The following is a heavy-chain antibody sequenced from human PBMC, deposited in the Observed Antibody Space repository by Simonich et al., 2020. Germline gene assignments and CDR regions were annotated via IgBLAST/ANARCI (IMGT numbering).Heavy chain of an antibody. CDR3: ARSTTGTTAFDI. D-gene: IGHD1-1*01. CDR1: GYTFTSFG. CDR2: INAYNGKT. V-gene: IGHV1-18*01. J-gene: IGHJ3*02. Sequence: QVQLVQSGAEVKKPGASVKVSCKASGYTFTSFGISWVRQTPGQGLEWMGEINAYNGKTNQAQKLQGRVTMTTDTSTSTAYMELRSLRSDDTAVYYCARSTTGTTAFDIWGQGTMVTVSS.